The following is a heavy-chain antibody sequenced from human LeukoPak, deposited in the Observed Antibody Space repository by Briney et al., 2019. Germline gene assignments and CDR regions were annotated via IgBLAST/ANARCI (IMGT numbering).Heavy chain of an antibody. D-gene: IGHD3-10*01. CDR2: ISSSSSYI. V-gene: IGHV3-21*04. CDR1: GFTFSSYS. CDR3: ARDWAPAYYGSGSYAFDI. Sequence: GGSLRLSCAASGFTFSSYSMNWVRQAPGKGLEWVSSISSSSSYIYYADSVKGRFTISRDNAKNSLYLQMNSLRAEDTAVYYCARDWAPAYYGSGSYAFDIWGQGTMVTVSS. J-gene: IGHJ3*02.